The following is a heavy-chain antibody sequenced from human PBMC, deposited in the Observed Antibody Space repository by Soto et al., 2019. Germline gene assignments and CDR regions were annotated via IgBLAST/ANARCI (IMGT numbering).Heavy chain of an antibody. CDR2: IDPSDSYT. CDR1: GYSFTIYW. Sequence: VESLIIFCKVAGYSFTIYWIIWVRQMPGKGLEWMGRIDPSDSYTNYSPSFQGHVTISADKSISTAYLQWSSLKASDTAMYYCARLAAAAVIRYGMDVWGQGTTVTVSS. CDR3: ARLAAAAVIRYGMDV. J-gene: IGHJ6*02. V-gene: IGHV5-10-1*01. D-gene: IGHD6-13*01.